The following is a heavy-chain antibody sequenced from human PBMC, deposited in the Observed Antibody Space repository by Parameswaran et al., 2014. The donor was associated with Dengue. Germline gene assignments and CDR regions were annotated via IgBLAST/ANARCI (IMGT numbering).Heavy chain of an antibody. CDR2: IYYSGST. J-gene: IGHJ4*02. CDR3: ARHRQQLGIDY. Sequence: SETLSLTCTVSGGSISSYYWSWIRQPPGKGLEWIGYIYYSGSTNYNPSLKSRVTISVDTSKDQFSLKLSSVTAADTAVYYCARHRQQLGIDYWGQGTLVTVSS. CDR1: GGSISSYY. V-gene: IGHV4-59*08. D-gene: IGHD4-11*01.